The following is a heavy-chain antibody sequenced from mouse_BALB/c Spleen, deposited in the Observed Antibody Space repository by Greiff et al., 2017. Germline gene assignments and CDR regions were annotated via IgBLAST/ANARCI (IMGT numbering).Heavy chain of an antibody. V-gene: IGHV14-3*02. CDR3: ARWKYGNYGAMDY. CDR1: GFNIKDTY. Sequence: EVQLQQSGAELVKPGASVKLSCTASGFNIKDTYMHWVKQRPEQGLEWIGRIDPANGNTKYDPKFQGKATITADTSSNTAYLQLSSLTSEDTAVYYCARWKYGNYGAMDYWGQGTSVTVSS. J-gene: IGHJ4*01. D-gene: IGHD2-10*02. CDR2: IDPANGNT.